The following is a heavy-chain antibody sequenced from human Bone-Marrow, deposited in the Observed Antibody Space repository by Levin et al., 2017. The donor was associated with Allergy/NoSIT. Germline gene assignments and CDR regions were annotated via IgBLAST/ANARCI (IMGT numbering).Heavy chain of an antibody. J-gene: IGHJ4*02. CDR3: ARAGGIAASVTHYIDH. CDR2: ISSYNGDT. CDR1: GYTFTDYA. Sequence: PEASVKVSCKTSGYTFTDYAFNWVRQAPGQGLEWMGWISSYNGDTRYAHHFQDRVIMTTESATMTAYMELRNLRSEDTAVYYCARAGGIAASVTHYIDHWGQGTLVTVAS. D-gene: IGHD2-21*02. V-gene: IGHV1-18*01.